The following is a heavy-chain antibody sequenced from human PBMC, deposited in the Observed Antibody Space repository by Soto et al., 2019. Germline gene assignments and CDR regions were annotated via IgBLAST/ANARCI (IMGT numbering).Heavy chain of an antibody. Sequence: QVQLVQSGAEVKKPGASVKVSCKASGYTFTIYGISWVRQAPGQGLEWMGWISAYNGNTNYAQKLQGRVTMTTDTSTSTADIEMRSLRSDDTAVYYCARDIHEYDDDVREYFQHWGQGTLVTVSS. D-gene: IGHD3-3*01. V-gene: IGHV1-18*01. CDR2: ISAYNGNT. CDR3: ARDIHEYDDDVREYFQH. J-gene: IGHJ1*01. CDR1: GYTFTIYG.